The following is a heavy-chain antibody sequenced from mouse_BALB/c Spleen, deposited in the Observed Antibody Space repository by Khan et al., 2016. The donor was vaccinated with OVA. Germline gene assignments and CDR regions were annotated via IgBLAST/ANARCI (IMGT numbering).Heavy chain of an antibody. CDR1: GYTFTSYD. CDR3: AREGVRGVDMDY. CDR2: IYPGDDST. J-gene: IGHJ4*01. D-gene: IGHD1-1*01. Sequence: QVQLQQSGPELVKPGALVKISCKASGYTFTSYDLNWVRQRPGQGLEWIGWIYPGDDSTEYNEKFKGKANLTADKSSNTAYMQLSSLTSENSAVYFGAREGVRGVDMDYSGQGTSVTVSS. V-gene: IGHV1S56*01.